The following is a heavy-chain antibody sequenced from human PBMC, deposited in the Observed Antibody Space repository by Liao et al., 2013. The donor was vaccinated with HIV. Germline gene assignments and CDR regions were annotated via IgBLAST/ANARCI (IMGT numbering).Heavy chain of an antibody. CDR2: IYVTGTT. CDR1: GGSLSGHY. CDR3: ASERAAAVAEYVQH. J-gene: IGHJ1*01. Sequence: QELMQESGPRLMRPSETLSLNCSVSGGSLSGHYWSWIRQAAGTRLEWIGRIYVTGTTDQSPALKNRVDLSLDTSKKQFSLRLTSVTAADTAVYYCASERAAAVAEYVQHWGQGTLVTVSS. D-gene: IGHD6-13*01. V-gene: IGHV4-4*07.